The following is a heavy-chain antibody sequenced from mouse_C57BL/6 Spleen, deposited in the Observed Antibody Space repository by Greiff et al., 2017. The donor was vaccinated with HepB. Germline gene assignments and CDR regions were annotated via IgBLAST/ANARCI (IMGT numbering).Heavy chain of an antibody. J-gene: IGHJ3*01. V-gene: IGHV1-64*01. D-gene: IGHD1-1*01. Sequence: QVQLQQPGAELVKPGASVKLSCKASGYTFTSYWMHWVKQRPVQGLEWIGMIHPNSGSTNYNEKFKSKATLTVDKSSSTAYMQLSSLTSEDSAVYYCYYSEAWFAYWGQGTLVTVSA. CDR3: YYSEAWFAY. CDR1: GYTFTSYW. CDR2: IHPNSGST.